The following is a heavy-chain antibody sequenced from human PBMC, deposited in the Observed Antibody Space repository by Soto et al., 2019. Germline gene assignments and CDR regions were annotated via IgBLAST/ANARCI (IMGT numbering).Heavy chain of an antibody. V-gene: IGHV3-15*01. J-gene: IGHJ4*02. CDR3: TTVGLLIGMIVVVPNGPRSNY. CDR1: GFTFSNAW. CDR2: IKSKTDGGTT. D-gene: IGHD3-22*01. Sequence: PGGSLRLSCAASGFTFSNAWMSWVRQAPGKGLEWVGRIKSKTDGGTTDYAAPVKGRFTISRDDSKNTLYLQMNSLKTEDTAVYYCTTVGLLIGMIVVVPNGPRSNYWGQGTLVTVSS.